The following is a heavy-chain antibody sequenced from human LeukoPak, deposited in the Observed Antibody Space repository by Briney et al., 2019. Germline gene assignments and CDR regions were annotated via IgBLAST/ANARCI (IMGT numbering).Heavy chain of an antibody. V-gene: IGHV4-30-2*01. D-gene: IGHD4-23*01. CDR2: IYHSGST. J-gene: IGHJ2*01. CDR3: ARGGNSPTDYWYFDL. Sequence: SETLSLTCAVSGGSISSGGYSWSWIRQPPGKGLEWIGYIYHSGSTYYNPSLKSRVTISVDRSKNQFPLKLSSVTAADTAVYYCARGGNSPTDYWYFDLWGRGTLVTVSS. CDR1: GGSISSGGYS.